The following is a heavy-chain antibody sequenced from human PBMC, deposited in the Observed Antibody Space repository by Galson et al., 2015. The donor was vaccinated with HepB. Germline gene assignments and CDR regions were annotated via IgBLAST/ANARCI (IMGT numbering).Heavy chain of an antibody. J-gene: IGHJ6*02. CDR3: ARDKGVPAAIPDYYYYGMDV. Sequence: SLRLSCAASGFTFSSYGMHWVRQAPGKGLEWVAVIWYDGSNKYYADSVKGRFTISRDNSKNTLYLQMNSLRAEDTAVYYCARDKGVPAAIPDYYYYGMDVWGQGTTVTVSS. V-gene: IGHV3-33*01. D-gene: IGHD2-2*02. CDR1: GFTFSSYG. CDR2: IWYDGSNK.